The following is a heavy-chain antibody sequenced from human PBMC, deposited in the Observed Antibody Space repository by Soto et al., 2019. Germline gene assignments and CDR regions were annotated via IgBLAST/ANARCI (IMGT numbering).Heavy chain of an antibody. CDR1: GFTFSSYA. D-gene: IGHD6-13*01. Sequence: GGSLRLSCAASGFTFSSYAMSWVRQAPGKGLEWVSAISGSGGSTYYADSVKGRFTISRGNSKNTLYLQMNSLRAEDTAVYYCAKDQFVAAAGGQEPFDYWGQGTLVTVSS. J-gene: IGHJ4*02. V-gene: IGHV3-23*01. CDR3: AKDQFVAAAGGQEPFDY. CDR2: ISGSGGST.